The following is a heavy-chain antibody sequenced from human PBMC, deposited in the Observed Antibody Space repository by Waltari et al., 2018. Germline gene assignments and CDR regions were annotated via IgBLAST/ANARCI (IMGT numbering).Heavy chain of an antibody. J-gene: IGHJ4*02. CDR3: AKPFYNWDDPLHS. CDR2: ITVSDDT. V-gene: IGHV3-23*01. CDR1: DIIFHHFA. Sequence: EVQLLESGGGLVQPGGSLSLSCAAPDIIFHHFAINWVRLAPGTGLDWVAAITVSDDTFYADSVMGRFTVSRDTSKNTVYLQMNGLRAEDTAIYYCAKPFYNWDDPLHSWGQGTLVAVSS. D-gene: IGHD1-20*01.